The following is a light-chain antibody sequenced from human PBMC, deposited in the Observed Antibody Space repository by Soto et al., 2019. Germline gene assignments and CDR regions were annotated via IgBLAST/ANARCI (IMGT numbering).Light chain of an antibody. CDR3: QQYSHLPTLT. CDR2: GAS. V-gene: IGKV3-15*01. Sequence: EIVMTQSPATLSVSPGERATLSCRASQSVSSNLAWYQQKPGQAPRLLIYGASTRATGIPARFSGSGSGTEFTLTISSLQSEDFAVYYCQQYSHLPTLTFGQGTKVEIK. J-gene: IGKJ1*01. CDR1: QSVSSN.